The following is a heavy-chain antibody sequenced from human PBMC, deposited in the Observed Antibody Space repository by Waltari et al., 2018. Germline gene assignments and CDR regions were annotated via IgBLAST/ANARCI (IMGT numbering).Heavy chain of an antibody. Sequence: QVQLVQSGAEVKKPGSSVKVSCKASGGTFSSYAISWVRQAPGQGLEWLGGIIPILGTANYAQKFQGRVTITTDESTSTAYMELSSLRSEDTAVYYCARGGVAAANFDYWGQGTLVTVSS. J-gene: IGHJ4*02. V-gene: IGHV1-69*05. CDR3: ARGGVAAANFDY. D-gene: IGHD6-13*01. CDR2: IIPILGTA. CDR1: GGTFSSYA.